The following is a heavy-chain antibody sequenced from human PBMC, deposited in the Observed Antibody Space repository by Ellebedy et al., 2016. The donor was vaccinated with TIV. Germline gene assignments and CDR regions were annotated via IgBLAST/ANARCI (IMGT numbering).Heavy chain of an antibody. CDR2: IYYSGST. V-gene: IGHV4-31*03. CDR1: GVSISSDNYY. Sequence: SETLSLXXSVSGVSISSDNYYWNWIRRHPGKGLEWIGYIYYSGSTYYKPSLKSRVTTSVDTSKNQFSLKLNSVTAADTAVYYCARSRAVAGTFAFDLWGQGTMVTVSS. CDR3: ARSRAVAGTFAFDL. J-gene: IGHJ3*01. D-gene: IGHD6-19*01.